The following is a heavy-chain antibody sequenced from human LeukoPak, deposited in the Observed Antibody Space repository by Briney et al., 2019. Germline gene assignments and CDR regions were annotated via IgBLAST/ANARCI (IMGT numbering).Heavy chain of an antibody. V-gene: IGHV3-23*01. Sequence: PGGSLRLSCAASGFTFSSYAMSWVRQAPGKGLEWVSAISGSGGSTYYADSVKGRFTISRDNSKNTLYLQMNSLRAEDTAVYYCAKFTEDIVVVPAATMGYWGQGTLVTVSS. CDR3: AKFTEDIVVVPAATMGY. CDR1: GFTFSSYA. CDR2: ISGSGGST. D-gene: IGHD2-2*01. J-gene: IGHJ4*02.